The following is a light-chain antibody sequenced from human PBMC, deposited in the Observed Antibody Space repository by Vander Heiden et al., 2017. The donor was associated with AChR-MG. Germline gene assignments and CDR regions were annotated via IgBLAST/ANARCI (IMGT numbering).Light chain of an antibody. V-gene: IGLV1-40*01. CDR1: SSNIGAGYD. Sequence: QSVLTQPPSVSGAPGQRVTISCTGSSSNIGAGYDVHWYQQLPVTAPKLLIYGNTNRPSGVPDRFSGSKSGTSASLAITGLQAEDEADYYCQSYDSSLSGWVFGGWTKLTVL. CDR2: GNT. CDR3: QSYDSSLSGWV. J-gene: IGLJ3*02.